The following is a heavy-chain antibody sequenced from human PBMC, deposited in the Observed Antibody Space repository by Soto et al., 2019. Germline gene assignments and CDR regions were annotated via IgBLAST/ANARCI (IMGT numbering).Heavy chain of an antibody. V-gene: IGHV3-11*01. J-gene: IGHJ4*02. Sequence: QVRLVESGGDLVKPGASLRLSCVASGFTFIDYYMNWVRQAPGKGLEWVSYISSTGKNIYYSDSVKGRFIGSRDNAKNALFLKMNSLTVDDTAIYYCGRSHGAGSYGGRGTRVTVSS. CDR1: GFTFIDYY. CDR2: ISSTGKNI. CDR3: GRSHGAGSY. D-gene: IGHD4-17*01.